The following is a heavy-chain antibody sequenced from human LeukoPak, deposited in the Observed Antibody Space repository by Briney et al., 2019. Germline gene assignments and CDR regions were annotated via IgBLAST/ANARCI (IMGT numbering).Heavy chain of an antibody. Sequence: GGSLRLSCAASGFTFSSYAMSWVRQAPGKGLEWVSTISGGGRSTDYADSVKGHFTISRDNSKDTLYLQMNSLRAEDTAVYYCARERYFDYWGQGTLVTVSS. CDR3: ARERYFDY. CDR2: ISGGGRST. V-gene: IGHV3-23*01. J-gene: IGHJ4*02. CDR1: GFTFSSYA.